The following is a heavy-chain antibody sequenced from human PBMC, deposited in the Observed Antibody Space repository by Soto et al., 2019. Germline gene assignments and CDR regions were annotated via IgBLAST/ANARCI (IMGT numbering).Heavy chain of an antibody. CDR2: INHSGST. Sequence: SETLSLTCAVYGGSFSGYYWSWIRQPPGKGLEWIGEINHSGSTNYNPSLKSRVTISVDTSKNQFSLKLSSVTAADTAVYYCARVDVGAGGDCLWGQGTLVTVSS. D-gene: IGHD2-21*02. CDR1: GGSFSGYY. CDR3: ARVDVGAGGDCL. V-gene: IGHV4-34*01. J-gene: IGHJ4*02.